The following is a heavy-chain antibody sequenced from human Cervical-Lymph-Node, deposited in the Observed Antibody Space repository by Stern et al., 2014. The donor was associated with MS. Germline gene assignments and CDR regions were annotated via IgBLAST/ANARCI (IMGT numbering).Heavy chain of an antibody. D-gene: IGHD5-18*01. CDR1: GGTFSSYA. V-gene: IGHV1-69*01. Sequence: QVQLVQSGAEVKKPGSSVKVSCKASGGTFSSYAFSWVRQAPGQGLEWMGGIIPNFRAANYAQKCQGRLTIAADESTSTVYMELSSLRYEDTAMYYCARQRGYSYGPFNYWGQGTLVTVSS. CDR3: ARQRGYSYGPFNY. CDR2: IIPNFRAA. J-gene: IGHJ4*02.